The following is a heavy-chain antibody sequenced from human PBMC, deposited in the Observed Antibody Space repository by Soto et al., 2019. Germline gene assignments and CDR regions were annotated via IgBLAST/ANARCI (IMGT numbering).Heavy chain of an antibody. J-gene: IGHJ5*02. Sequence: QVQLVESGGGMVQPGRSLRLSCAASGFTFSSYGMHWVRQAPGKGLEWVAVIWYDGSNKYYADSVKGRFTISRDNSKNTLYLQMNSLRAEDTAVYYCARDNSSSWYGQTNWFDPWGQGTLVTVSS. V-gene: IGHV3-33*01. CDR1: GFTFSSYG. CDR3: ARDNSSSWYGQTNWFDP. CDR2: IWYDGSNK. D-gene: IGHD6-13*01.